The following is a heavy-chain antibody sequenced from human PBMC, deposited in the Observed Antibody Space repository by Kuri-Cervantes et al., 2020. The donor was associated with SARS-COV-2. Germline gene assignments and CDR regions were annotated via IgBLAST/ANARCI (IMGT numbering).Heavy chain of an antibody. Sequence: GSLRLSCTVSGGSITSDYLWGWIRQPPGKGLEWIGNSFYSGSTFYNPSLKSRVTISVDTSKNQFSLELSSVTAADTAVYYCARAALVRYFDCLSQGTTVTVSS. CDR3: ARAALVRYFDC. CDR2: SFYSGST. D-gene: IGHD2-2*01. V-gene: IGHV4-39*01. J-gene: IGHJ4*03. CDR1: GGSITSDYL.